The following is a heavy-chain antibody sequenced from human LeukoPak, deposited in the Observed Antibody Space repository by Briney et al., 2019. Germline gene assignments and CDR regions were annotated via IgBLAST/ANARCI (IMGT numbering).Heavy chain of an antibody. Sequence: SETLSLTCAVSGGSISSGGYSWSWIRQPPGKGLEWIGYIYHSGSTYYNPSLKSRVTISVDRSKNQFSLKLSSVTAADTAVYYCARVGRNIVVVPAAGFDYWGQGTLVTVSS. CDR2: IYHSGST. CDR1: GGSISSGGYS. V-gene: IGHV4-30-2*01. J-gene: IGHJ4*02. CDR3: ARVGRNIVVVPAAGFDY. D-gene: IGHD2-2*01.